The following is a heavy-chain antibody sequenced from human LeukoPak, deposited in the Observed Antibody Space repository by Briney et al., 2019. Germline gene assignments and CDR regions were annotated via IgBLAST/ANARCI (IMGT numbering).Heavy chain of an antibody. V-gene: IGHV4-30-4*08. D-gene: IGHD3-3*01. CDR1: GGSISSGDYY. CDR3: ARYALYDFWSGSDY. CDR2: IYYSGST. Sequence: PSETLSLTCTVFGGSISSGDYYWSWIRQPPGKGLEWIGYIYYSGSTYYNPSLKSRVTISVDTSKNQFSLKLCSVTAADTAVYYCARYALYDFWSGSDYWGQGTLVTVSS. J-gene: IGHJ4*02.